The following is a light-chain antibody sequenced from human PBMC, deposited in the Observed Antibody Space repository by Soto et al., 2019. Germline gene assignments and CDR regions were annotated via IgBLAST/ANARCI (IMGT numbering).Light chain of an antibody. CDR2: GAS. Sequence: EIVLTQSPGTLSLSPGERATLSCRASQSVSSSYLAWYQQKPGQAPRLLIYGASSRATGIPDRFSGSGSGTDVTLTISILEPEDYAVYYCQQYGSSPPRTFGQGTKVEIK. V-gene: IGKV3-20*01. CDR1: QSVSSSY. J-gene: IGKJ1*01. CDR3: QQYGSSPPRT.